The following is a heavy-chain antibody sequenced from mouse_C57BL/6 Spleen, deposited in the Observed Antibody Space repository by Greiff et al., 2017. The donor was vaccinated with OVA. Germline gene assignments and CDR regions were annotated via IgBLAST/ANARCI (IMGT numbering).Heavy chain of an antibody. V-gene: IGHV1-80*01. CDR3: AREEYYGSSYYFDY. Sequence: VQLQQSGAELVKPGASVKISCKASGYAFSSYWMNWVKQRPGKGLEWIGQIYPGDGDTNYNGKFKGKATLTADKSSSTAYMQLSSLTSEDSAVYFCAREEYYGSSYYFDYWGQGTTLTVSS. CDR1: GYAFSSYW. CDR2: IYPGDGDT. D-gene: IGHD1-1*01. J-gene: IGHJ2*01.